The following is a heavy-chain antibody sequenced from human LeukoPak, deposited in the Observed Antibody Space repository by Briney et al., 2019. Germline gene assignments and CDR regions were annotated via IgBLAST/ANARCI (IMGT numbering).Heavy chain of an antibody. V-gene: IGHV4-59*01. CDR3: ARVSEYSSSFDAFDI. Sequence: SETLSLTCTVSGGSISSYYWSWIRQPPGKGLERIRHIYYSGSTNYNPSLKSRVTISVDTSKNQFSLKLSSVTAADTAVYYCARVSEYSSSFDAFDIWGQGTMVTVSS. D-gene: IGHD6-6*01. J-gene: IGHJ3*02. CDR1: GGSISSYY. CDR2: IYYSGST.